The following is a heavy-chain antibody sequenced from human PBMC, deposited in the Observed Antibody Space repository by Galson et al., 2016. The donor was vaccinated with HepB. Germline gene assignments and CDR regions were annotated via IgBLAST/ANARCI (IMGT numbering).Heavy chain of an antibody. J-gene: IGHJ5*02. D-gene: IGHD6-19*01. V-gene: IGHV1-46*01. CDR3: ARALVSSGWSS. Sequence: QSGAEVKKPGESLRISCKASGYAFTSYYMHWVRQAPGQGLEWMGIINPSGGSTDYAQKFQGRVTMTRDTSTSTVYMELSSLRSEDTAVYYCARALVSSGWSSWGQGTLVTVSS. CDR1: GYAFTSYY. CDR2: INPSGGST.